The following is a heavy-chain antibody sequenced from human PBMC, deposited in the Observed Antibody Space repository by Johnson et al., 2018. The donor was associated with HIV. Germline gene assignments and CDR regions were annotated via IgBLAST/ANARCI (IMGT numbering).Heavy chain of an antibody. D-gene: IGHD2-15*01. CDR2: IKQDGSEK. CDR3: ARSKDCSGGSCPEGFDI. J-gene: IGHJ3*02. Sequence: VQLVESGGGVVQPGRSLRLSCAASGFTFSSYWMSWVRQAPGKGLEWVANIKQDGSEKYYVDSVKGRFTISRDNAKNSLYLQMNSLRPEDTAVYFCARSKDCSGGSCPEGFDIWGQGTMVIVSS. V-gene: IGHV3-7*02. CDR1: GFTFSSYW.